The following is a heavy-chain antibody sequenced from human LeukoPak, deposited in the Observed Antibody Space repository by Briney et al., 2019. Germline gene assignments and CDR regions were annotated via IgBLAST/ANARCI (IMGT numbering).Heavy chain of an antibody. V-gene: IGHV1-2*02. CDR2: INPNSGGT. Sequence: ASVTVSCKASGYTFVGHYMYWVRQAPGQGLEWMGWINPNSGGTNYAQRFQGRVTMTRDTSISTAYMELSRLTSDDTAVYYCARGGEAKWELLYQDYWGQGTLVTVSS. J-gene: IGHJ4*02. D-gene: IGHD1-26*01. CDR3: ARGGEAKWELLYQDY. CDR1: GYTFVGHY.